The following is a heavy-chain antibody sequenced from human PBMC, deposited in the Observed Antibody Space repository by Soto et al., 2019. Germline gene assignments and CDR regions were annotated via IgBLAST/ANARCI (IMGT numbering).Heavy chain of an antibody. CDR1: GGSISSSSYY. D-gene: IGHD6-19*01. CDR3: ARGQSIAVKPKSYYYYGMDV. J-gene: IGHJ6*02. V-gene: IGHV4-39*01. CDR2: IYYSGST. Sequence: SETLSLTCTVSGGSISSSSYYWGWIRQPPGKGLEWIGSIYYSGSTYYNPSLKSRVTISVDTSKNQFSLKLSSVTAADTAVYYCARGQSIAVKPKSYYYYGMDVWGQGTTVTVSS.